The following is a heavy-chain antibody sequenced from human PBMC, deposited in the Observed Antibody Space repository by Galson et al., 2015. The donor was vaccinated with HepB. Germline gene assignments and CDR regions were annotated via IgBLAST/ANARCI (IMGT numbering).Heavy chain of an antibody. CDR2: INSDGSST. Sequence: SLRLSCAASGFTFSSYWMHWVRQAPGKGLVWVSRINSDGSSTSYADSVKGRFTISRDNAKNTLYLQMNSLRAEDTAVYYCASGGYYDYVWGSYRYPARLPWGQGTLVTVSS. V-gene: IGHV3-74*01. D-gene: IGHD3-16*02. J-gene: IGHJ5*02. CDR3: ASGGYYDYVWGSYRYPARLP. CDR1: GFTFSSYW.